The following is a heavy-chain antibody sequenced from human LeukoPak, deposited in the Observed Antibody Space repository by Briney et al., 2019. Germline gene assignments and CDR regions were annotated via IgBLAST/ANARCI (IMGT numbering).Heavy chain of an antibody. Sequence: SETLSLTCTVSGGSISSSSYHWGWIRQPPGTGLEWIGSIYYSGSTYYNPSLKSRVTISADTSKNQFSLKLSSVTAADTAVYYCARQAKEMYQLPDNWFDPWGQGTLVTVSS. J-gene: IGHJ5*02. CDR1: GGSISSSSYH. CDR2: IYYSGST. CDR3: ARQAKEMYQLPDNWFDP. V-gene: IGHV4-39*01. D-gene: IGHD2-2*01.